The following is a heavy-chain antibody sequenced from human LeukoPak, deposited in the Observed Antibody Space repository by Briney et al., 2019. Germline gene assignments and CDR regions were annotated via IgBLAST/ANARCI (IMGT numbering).Heavy chain of an antibody. V-gene: IGHV4-4*07. D-gene: IGHD7-27*01. J-gene: IGHJ4*02. Sequence: PSGTLSLTCTVSGGSISSYYWSWIRQPAGKGLEWIGRIYTSGSTNYNPSLKSRVTISVDKSKNQFSLKLSSVTAADTPVYYCARDGGTGDRPYWGQGTLVTVSS. CDR2: IYTSGST. CDR1: GGSISSYY. CDR3: ARDGGTGDRPY.